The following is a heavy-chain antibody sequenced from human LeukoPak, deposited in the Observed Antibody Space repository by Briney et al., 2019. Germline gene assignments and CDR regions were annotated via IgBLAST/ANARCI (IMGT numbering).Heavy chain of an antibody. CDR2: IYYSGST. V-gene: IGHV4-59*11. Sequence: SVRLSLTRTLTGGSIRRHSWSWNPRPPEKGLERVGYIYYSGSTNYTPSLKSRVTISVDTSKNQFSLKLSSVTAADTAAYYCARGIRGGSSSLHFDYSGQGTLVTVSP. J-gene: IGHJ4*02. CDR1: GGSIRRHS. D-gene: IGHD6-6*01. CDR3: ARGIRGGSSSLHFDY.